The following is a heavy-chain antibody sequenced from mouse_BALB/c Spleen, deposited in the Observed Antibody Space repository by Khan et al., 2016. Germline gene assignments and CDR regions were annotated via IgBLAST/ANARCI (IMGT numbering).Heavy chain of an antibody. CDR2: IYPGDGDT. CDR1: GYTFTSYW. D-gene: IGHD2-1*01. V-gene: IGHV1-87*01. J-gene: IGHJ3*01. Sequence: QVQLQQSGAELARPGASVKLSCKASGYTFTSYWMQWVKQRPGQGLQWIGTIYPGDGDTRYTQKFKGKATLTADNSSSTAYMQLSSLASEDSAVYYCARGGYGNYVFAYWGQGTLVTVSA. CDR3: ARGGYGNYVFAY.